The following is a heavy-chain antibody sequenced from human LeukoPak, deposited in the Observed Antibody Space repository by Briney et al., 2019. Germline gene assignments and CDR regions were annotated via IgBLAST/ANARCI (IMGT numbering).Heavy chain of an antibody. CDR1: GFTFSSYG. Sequence: AGGSLRLSCAASGFTFSSYGMSWVRQAPGKGLEWVSAISGSGGSTYYADSVRGRLSISRDNSKNTLYLQVNSLRAEDTAVYYCAKGRTEGGTLALDYWGQGTLVTVPS. CDR3: AKGRTEGGTLALDY. CDR2: ISGSGGST. J-gene: IGHJ4*02. V-gene: IGHV3-23*01. D-gene: IGHD6-19*01.